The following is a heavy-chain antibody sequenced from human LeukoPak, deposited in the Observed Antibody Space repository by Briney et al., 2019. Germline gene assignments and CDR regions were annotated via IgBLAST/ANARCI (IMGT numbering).Heavy chain of an antibody. CDR3: ARDYDFWSGYYSPTRGYFGY. Sequence: GGSLRLSRAASGFTFSGSGMHWVRQAPGKGLEWVTFIRYDGSNKYYTDSVKGRFTISRDNSKNTLYLQMDSLRAEDAAVYYCARDYDFWSGYYSPTRGYFGYWGQGTLVTVSS. V-gene: IGHV3-30*02. CDR1: GFTFSGSG. J-gene: IGHJ4*02. D-gene: IGHD3-3*01. CDR2: IRYDGSNK.